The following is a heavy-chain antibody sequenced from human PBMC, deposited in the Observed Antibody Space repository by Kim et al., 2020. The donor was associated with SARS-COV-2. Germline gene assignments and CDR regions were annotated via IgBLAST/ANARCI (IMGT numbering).Heavy chain of an antibody. D-gene: IGHD3-10*01. CDR2: IYYRGNT. Sequence: SETLSLTCSVSGGSMNNYYWSWLRQFPWKGLEWIGYIYYRGNTDYNPSLRSRVTMSVDTSKNQLSFNLRSVTAADTARYYFARVTSDSGIKWFVPWGQGT. V-gene: IGHV4-59*13. J-gene: IGHJ5*02. CDR3: ARVTSDSGIKWFVP. CDR1: GGSMNNYY.